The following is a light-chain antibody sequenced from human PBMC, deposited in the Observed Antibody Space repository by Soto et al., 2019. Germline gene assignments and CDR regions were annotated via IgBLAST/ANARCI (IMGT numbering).Light chain of an antibody. CDR3: GTWDSSLGV. V-gene: IGLV1-51*02. J-gene: IGLJ2*01. CDR1: SSNIGNNY. CDR2: ENN. Sequence: QAVVTQPPSVSAAPGQKVTISCSGSSSNIGNNYVSWYQQLPGTAPKLLIYENNKRPSGIPDRFSGSKSGTSATLGITGLQTGDEADYYCGTWDSSLGVFGGGTKLTVL.